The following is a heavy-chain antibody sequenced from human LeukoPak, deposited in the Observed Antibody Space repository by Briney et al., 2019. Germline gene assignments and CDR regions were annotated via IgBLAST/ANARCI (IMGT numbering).Heavy chain of an antibody. CDR3: ARDSEWLWLRY. Sequence: SETLSLTCTVSGGSISSSSYYWGWIRQPPGKGLEWIGSIYYSGSTYYNPSLKSRVTISVDTSKNQFSLKLSSVTAADTAVYYCARDSEWLWLRYWGQGTLVTVSS. V-gene: IGHV4-39*02. CDR2: IYYSGST. D-gene: IGHD5-18*01. CDR1: GGSISSSSYY. J-gene: IGHJ4*02.